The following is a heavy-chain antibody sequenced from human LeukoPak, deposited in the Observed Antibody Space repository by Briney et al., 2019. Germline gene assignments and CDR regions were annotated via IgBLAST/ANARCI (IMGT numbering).Heavy chain of an antibody. CDR1: GYTFSNHG. CDR2: ISAYNGNT. V-gene: IGHV1-18*01. Sequence: ASVKVSCKASGYTFSNHGISWVRQAPGQGLEWMGWISAYNGNTNYAQKLQGRVTMTTDTSTSTAYMELSRLRSDDTAVYYCARDLGISGWYAPPLGYFDYWGQGTLVTVSS. CDR3: ARDLGISGWYAPPLGYFDY. J-gene: IGHJ4*02. D-gene: IGHD6-19*01.